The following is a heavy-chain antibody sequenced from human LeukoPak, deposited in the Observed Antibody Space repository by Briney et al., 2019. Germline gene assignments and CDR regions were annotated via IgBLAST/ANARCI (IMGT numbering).Heavy chain of an antibody. D-gene: IGHD7-27*01. CDR3: ARRNWGGLGAFDI. CDR2: IYHSGSV. Sequence: SETLSLTCTVSGYSISSGYYWGWIRQPPGKGLEWIGSIYHSGSVYFNPSLKSRVTISVDTSKNQFSLKLSSVTAADTAVYYCARRNWGGLGAFDIWGQGTMVTVSS. CDR1: GYSISSGYY. J-gene: IGHJ3*02. V-gene: IGHV4-38-2*02.